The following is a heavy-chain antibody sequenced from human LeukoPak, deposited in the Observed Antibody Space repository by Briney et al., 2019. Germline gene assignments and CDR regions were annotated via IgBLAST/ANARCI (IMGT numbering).Heavy chain of an antibody. CDR1: GGSFSGYY. Sequence: SETLSLTCAVYGGSFSGYYWSWIRQPPGKGLEWIGEINHSGSTNYNPSLKSRATISVDTSKNQFSLKLSSVTAADTAVYYCAREGVVGAYGHFDYWGQGTLVTVSS. J-gene: IGHJ4*02. D-gene: IGHD2-15*01. CDR3: AREGVVGAYGHFDY. V-gene: IGHV4-34*01. CDR2: INHSGST.